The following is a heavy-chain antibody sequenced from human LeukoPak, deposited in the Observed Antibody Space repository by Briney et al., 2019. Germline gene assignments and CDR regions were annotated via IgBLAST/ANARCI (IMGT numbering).Heavy chain of an antibody. CDR3: ASGELLIRRSRYYFDY. Sequence: GASVKVSCKASGGTFSSYAISWVRQAPGQGLEWMGGIIPIFGTANYAQKFQGRVTITADESTSTAYMELSSLRSEDTAVYYCASGELLIRRSRYYFDYWGQGTLVTVSS. CDR1: GGTFSSYA. V-gene: IGHV1-69*13. J-gene: IGHJ4*02. CDR2: IIPIFGTA. D-gene: IGHD3-10*01.